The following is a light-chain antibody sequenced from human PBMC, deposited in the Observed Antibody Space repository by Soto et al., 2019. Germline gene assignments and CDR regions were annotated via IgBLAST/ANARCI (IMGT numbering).Light chain of an antibody. J-gene: IGKJ2*01. V-gene: IGKV1-39*01. CDR3: QQSYSTPYT. Sequence: DIQMTQSPSSLSASVGDRVTITCRGSQSISSYLNWYQQKPGTAPKLLIYAASSLQSGVPSRFSGSGSGTDFTLTISSLQPEDFATYHCQQSYSTPYTFGQGTKLEIK. CDR2: AAS. CDR1: QSISSY.